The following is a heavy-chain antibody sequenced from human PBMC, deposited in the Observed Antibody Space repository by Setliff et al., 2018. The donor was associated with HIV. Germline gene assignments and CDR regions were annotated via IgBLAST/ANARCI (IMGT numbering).Heavy chain of an antibody. V-gene: IGHV6-1*01. CDR3: ARSITTAGTVFDY. J-gene: IGHJ4*02. Sequence: PSQTLSLTCAISGGSVSNYSAAWNWIRQSPSRGLEWLGRTFHRSKWYSDYAESVRSRITINPDTSKNQLSLQLHSVTPEDTAVYYCARSITTAGTVFDYWGQGTLVTVSS. D-gene: IGHD6-13*01. CDR2: TFHRSKWYS. CDR1: GGSVSNYSAA.